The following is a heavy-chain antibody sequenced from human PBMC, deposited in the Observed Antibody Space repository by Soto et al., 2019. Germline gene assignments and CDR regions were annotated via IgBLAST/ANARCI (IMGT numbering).Heavy chain of an antibody. CDR1: GFTFRNYG. Sequence: GGSLRLSCEASGFTFRNYGMHWVRQAPGRGLEWVALIWNHGKTENYADAVQGRFSISRDDSKSTLYLQMNSLRAEYTAAYYCARDSDTSSYYWFFDLWGQGTPVTVSS. CDR3: ARDSDTSSYYWFFDL. J-gene: IGHJ4*02. D-gene: IGHD3-22*01. V-gene: IGHV3-33*01. CDR2: IWNHGKTE.